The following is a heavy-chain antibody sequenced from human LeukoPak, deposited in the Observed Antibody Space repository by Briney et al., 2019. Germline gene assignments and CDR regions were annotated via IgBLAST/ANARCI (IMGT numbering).Heavy chain of an antibody. Sequence: GGSLRLSCAASGFTFSSYSMNWVRQAPGKGLEWVSSISSSSSYIYYADSVKGRFTISRDNAKNSLYLQMNSLRAEDTAVYYCARVGRGGCSSTSCSGQDYWGQGTLVTVSS. V-gene: IGHV3-21*01. CDR1: GFTFSSYS. J-gene: IGHJ4*02. CDR3: ARVGRGGCSSTSCSGQDY. D-gene: IGHD2-2*01. CDR2: ISSSSSYI.